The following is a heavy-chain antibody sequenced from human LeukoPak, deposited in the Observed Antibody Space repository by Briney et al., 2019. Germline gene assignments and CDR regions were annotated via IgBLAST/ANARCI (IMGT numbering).Heavy chain of an antibody. Sequence: GASVKVSCKASGYTFTSYGISWVRQAPGQGLEWMGWISAYNGNTNYAQKLQGRVTMTRDTSISTAYMELSRLRSDDTAVYYCARGDDYSNSDYWGQGTLVTVSS. CDR1: GYTFTSYG. J-gene: IGHJ4*02. V-gene: IGHV1-18*01. CDR2: ISAYNGNT. D-gene: IGHD4-11*01. CDR3: ARGDDYSNSDY.